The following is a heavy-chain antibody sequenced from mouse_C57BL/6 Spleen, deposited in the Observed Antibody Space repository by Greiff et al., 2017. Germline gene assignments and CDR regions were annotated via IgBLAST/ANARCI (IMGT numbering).Heavy chain of an antibody. CDR2: ISSGSSTI. V-gene: IGHV5-17*01. CDR1: GFTFSDYG. CDR3: ARELRGAMDY. J-gene: IGHJ4*01. Sequence: EVKLVESGGGLVKPGGSLKLSCAASGFTFSDYGMHWVRQAPEKGLEWVAYISSGSSTIYYADTVKGRFTISRDNAKNTLFLQMTSLRSEDPAMYYCARELRGAMDYWGQGTSVTVSS. D-gene: IGHD1-1*01.